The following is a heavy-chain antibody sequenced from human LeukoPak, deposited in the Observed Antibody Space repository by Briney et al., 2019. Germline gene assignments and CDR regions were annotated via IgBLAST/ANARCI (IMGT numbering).Heavy chain of an antibody. V-gene: IGHV4-39*07. CDR3: ASASSGYSYGTDY. CDR2: IFYSGST. Sequence: PSETLSLTCTVSGGSISTSNYYWGWIRQPPGKGLEWIGNIFYSGSTYYSPSLRSRVTISLDTSRNQFSLKLNSVTAADTAVYYCASASSGYSYGTDYWGQGTLVTVSS. D-gene: IGHD5-18*01. CDR1: GGSISTSNYY. J-gene: IGHJ4*02.